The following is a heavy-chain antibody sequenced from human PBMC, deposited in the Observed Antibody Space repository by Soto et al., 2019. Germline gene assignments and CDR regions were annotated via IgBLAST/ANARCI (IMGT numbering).Heavy chain of an antibody. CDR3: AKDGGYGSGSYYSDD. CDR1: GFTFSSYA. D-gene: IGHD3-10*01. J-gene: IGHJ4*02. Sequence: GGSLRLSCAASGFTFSSYAMSWVRQAPGKGLEWVSTTSGSGGSTYYADSVKGRFTISRDNSKNTFYLQMNSLRAEDMAVYYCAKDGGYGSGSYYSDDWGQGTRVTVSS. V-gene: IGHV3-23*01. CDR2: TSGSGGST.